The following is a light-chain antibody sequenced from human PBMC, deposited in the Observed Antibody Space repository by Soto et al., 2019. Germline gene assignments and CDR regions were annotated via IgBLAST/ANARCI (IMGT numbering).Light chain of an antibody. CDR2: DDN. J-gene: IGLJ1*01. CDR3: GSWDSSLSAYV. Sequence: QSVRTQPRSVSAAPGQKVTISCSGSSSNIGGNSVSWYQQLPGTAPKLLIYDDNKRPSGIPDRFSGSKSGTSATLGITGLQTGDEADYYCGSWDSSLSAYVFGTGTKVTVL. CDR1: SSNIGGNS. V-gene: IGLV1-51*01.